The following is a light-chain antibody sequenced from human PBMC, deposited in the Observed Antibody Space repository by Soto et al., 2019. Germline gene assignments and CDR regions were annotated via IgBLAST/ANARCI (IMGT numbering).Light chain of an antibody. V-gene: IGLV1-40*01. Sequence: QSVLTQPPSVSGAPGQRVTISCTGSSSNIGGGYDVHWYQQLPGTAPKLLIYGNSNRPSGVPVRFSGSKSGTSASLAITGPQAKDEADYYCQSYASSLSGVVFGGGTKLTVL. CDR2: GNS. CDR3: QSYASSLSGVV. J-gene: IGLJ2*01. CDR1: SSNIGGGYD.